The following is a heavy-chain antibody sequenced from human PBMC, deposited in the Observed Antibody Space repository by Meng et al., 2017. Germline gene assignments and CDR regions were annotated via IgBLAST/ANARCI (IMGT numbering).Heavy chain of an antibody. CDR3: ARVGVNYYGSATDDY. J-gene: IGHJ4*02. CDR1: GGSISSYY. D-gene: IGHD3-10*01. V-gene: IGHV4-59*01. Sequence: SETLSLTCTVSGGSISSYYWSWIRKPPGKGLEWIAYIYYSGSTNYNPSLNSRVTISVDTSKNQFSLKLSSVTAADTAVYYCARVGVNYYGSATDDYWGQGTLVTVSS. CDR2: IYYSGST.